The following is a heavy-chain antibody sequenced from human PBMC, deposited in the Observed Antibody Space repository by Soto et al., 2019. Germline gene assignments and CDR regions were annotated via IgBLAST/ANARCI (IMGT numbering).Heavy chain of an antibody. D-gene: IGHD2-2*01. CDR3: ARVLSCSSTSCYRGRAFDI. Sequence: GASVKVSCKASGYTFTSYDINWVRQATGQGLEWMVWLNPNSGNTGYAQKFQGRVTMTRNTSISTAYMELSSLRSEDTAVYYCARVLSCSSTSCYRGRAFDIWGQGTMVTVSS. J-gene: IGHJ3*02. V-gene: IGHV1-8*01. CDR1: GYTFTSYD. CDR2: LNPNSGNT.